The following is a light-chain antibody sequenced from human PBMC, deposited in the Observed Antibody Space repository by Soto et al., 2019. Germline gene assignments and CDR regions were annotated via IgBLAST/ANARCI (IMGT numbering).Light chain of an antibody. CDR1: QSVLYSSNNKNY. CDR3: QQYYSTPPYT. V-gene: IGKV4-1*01. Sequence: DIVMTQSPDSLAVSLGERATINCKSSQSVLYSSNNKNYLAWYQQKPGQPPKLLIYWASTRESGVPDRFSGRGSGTDFPLTISSLQAEDVAVSYCQQYYSTPPYTFGQGTKLEIK. CDR2: WAS. J-gene: IGKJ2*01.